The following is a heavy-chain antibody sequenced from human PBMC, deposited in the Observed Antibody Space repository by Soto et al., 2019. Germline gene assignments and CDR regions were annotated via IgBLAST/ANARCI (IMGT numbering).Heavy chain of an antibody. Sequence: ASVKVSCKTSGYTFSNYGITWVRQAPGQPLEWLGWISLYSDGTNYAQKFQGRVSMTTDTSTTAAYMELRSLRSDDTAVYYCARVVPGAEAWFGPWGQGTLVTVSS. CDR2: ISLYSDGT. CDR3: ARVVPGAEAWFGP. V-gene: IGHV1-18*01. CDR1: GYTFSNYG. D-gene: IGHD2-2*01. J-gene: IGHJ5*02.